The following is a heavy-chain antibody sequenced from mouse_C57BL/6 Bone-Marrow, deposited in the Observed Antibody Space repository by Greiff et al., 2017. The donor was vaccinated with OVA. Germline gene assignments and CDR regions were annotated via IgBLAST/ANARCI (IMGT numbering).Heavy chain of an antibody. Sequence: QVQLQQSGAELVKPGASVKLSCKASGYTFTSYWMHWVKQRPGQGLEWIGMIHPNSGSTNYTAKFKSKATLTVDTSSSTAYMQLSSLTSEDSAVXYCASEHDYGSSWDYFDYWGQGTTLTVSS. J-gene: IGHJ2*01. CDR3: ASEHDYGSSWDYFDY. CDR1: GYTFTSYW. CDR2: IHPNSGST. D-gene: IGHD1-1*01. V-gene: IGHV1-64*01.